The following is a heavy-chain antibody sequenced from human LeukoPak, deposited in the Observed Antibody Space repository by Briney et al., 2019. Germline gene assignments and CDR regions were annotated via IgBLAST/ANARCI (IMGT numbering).Heavy chain of an antibody. V-gene: IGHV4-59*01. CDR2: IYYSGST. Sequence: SETLSLTCTVSGGSISSYYWSWIRQPPGKGLEWIGYIYYSGSTNYNPSLKSRVTISVDTSKNQFSLKLSSVTAEDTAVYYCATGLFLRWGTGYFQHWGQGTLVTVSS. CDR3: ATGLFLRWGTGYFQH. J-gene: IGHJ1*01. D-gene: IGHD3-16*01. CDR1: GGSISSYY.